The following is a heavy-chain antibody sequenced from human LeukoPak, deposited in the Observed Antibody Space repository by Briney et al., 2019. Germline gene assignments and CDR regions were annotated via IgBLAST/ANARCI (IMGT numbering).Heavy chain of an antibody. D-gene: IGHD3-10*01. CDR1: GFTFSSYA. J-gene: IGHJ4*02. CDR3: AKGQYYYGSGSFDY. V-gene: IGHV3-23*01. CDR2: ISGSGGST. Sequence: PGGSLRLSCAASGFTFSSYAMSWVRQAPGKGLEWVSAISGSGGSTYYADSVKGRFTISRDNSRNTLYLQMNSLRAEDTAVYYCAKGQYYYGSGSFDYWGQGTLVTVSS.